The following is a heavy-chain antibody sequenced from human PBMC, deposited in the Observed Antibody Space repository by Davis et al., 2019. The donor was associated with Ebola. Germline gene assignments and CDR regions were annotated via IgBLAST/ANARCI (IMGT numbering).Heavy chain of an antibody. CDR2: MTESGSYI. CDR3: ATDGARGAFDI. J-gene: IGHJ3*02. D-gene: IGHD3-16*01. Sequence: GGSLRLSCVASGFSFSTYSMNWVRQAPGKGLEWLSSMTESGSYIYYADSVKGRFTISRDNARNSLYLQMNSLRAEDTAMYYCATDGARGAFDIWGRGTMVAVSS. CDR1: GFSFSTYS. V-gene: IGHV3-21*01.